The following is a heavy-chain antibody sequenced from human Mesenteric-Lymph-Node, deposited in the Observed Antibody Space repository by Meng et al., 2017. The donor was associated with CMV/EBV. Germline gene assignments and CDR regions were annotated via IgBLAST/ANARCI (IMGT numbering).Heavy chain of an antibody. CDR3: AKSRSSTPGIVDD. D-gene: IGHD2/OR15-2a*01. Sequence: VQLQGSVPGLVKPSGTLSLSCIVSGVSVTSGAYHWSWIRQSPGKGLEWIGYIYGTGITIYNPSLKSRVTILLETSKNQFSLKLNSVTTADTAVYYCAKSRSSTPGIVDDWGQGTLVTVSS. CDR2: IYGTGIT. J-gene: IGHJ4*02. V-gene: IGHV4-61*08. CDR1: GVSVTSGAYH.